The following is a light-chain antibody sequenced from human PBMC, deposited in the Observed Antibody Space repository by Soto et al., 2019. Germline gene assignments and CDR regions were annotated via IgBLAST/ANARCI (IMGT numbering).Light chain of an antibody. J-gene: IGLJ1*01. CDR1: SSDIGDYTH. Sequence: QSALTQPASVSGSPGQSITISCTGTSSDIGDYTHVSWYQQHPGKAPKLIIYEVSDRPSGVSNRFSGSKSGNTASLTISGLQTEDEADYYCCSYIGATTYVFGTGTKLTVL. V-gene: IGLV2-14*01. CDR2: EVS. CDR3: CSYIGATTYV.